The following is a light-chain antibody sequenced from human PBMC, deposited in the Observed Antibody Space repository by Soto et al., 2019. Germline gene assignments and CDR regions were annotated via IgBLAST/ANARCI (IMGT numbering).Light chain of an antibody. CDR2: DSS. V-gene: IGKV3-20*01. Sequence: EIVLTQSPGTLSLSPGETASLSCWASQSIFCNFLAWYQQRRGQPPRLLIYDSSRRASGIPARFTGSGSGTAFTLTISRVEAEDSAVYYCQQTFHSPRTFGQGTRLEI. CDR1: QSIFCNF. J-gene: IGKJ2*01. CDR3: QQTFHSPRT.